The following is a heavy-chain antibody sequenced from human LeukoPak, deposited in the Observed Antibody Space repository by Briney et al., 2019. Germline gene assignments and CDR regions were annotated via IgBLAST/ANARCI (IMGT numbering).Heavy chain of an antibody. V-gene: IGHV3-43*01. CDR3: AKDQGGSTWPGFFDY. D-gene: IGHD1-26*01. J-gene: IGHJ4*02. CDR2: ISWDGGST. CDR1: GFTFDDYT. Sequence: GGSLRLSCAASGFTFDDYTMHWVRQAPGKGLEWVSLISWDGGSTYYAESVKGRFTISRDNSKNSLYLQMNSLRTEDTALYYCAKDQGGSTWPGFFDYWGQGTLVTVSS.